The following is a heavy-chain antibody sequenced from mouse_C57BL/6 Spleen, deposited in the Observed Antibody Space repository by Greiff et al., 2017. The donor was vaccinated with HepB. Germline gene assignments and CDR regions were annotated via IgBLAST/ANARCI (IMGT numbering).Heavy chain of an antibody. CDR1: GFTFSSYA. V-gene: IGHV5-4*01. J-gene: IGHJ2*01. D-gene: IGHD1-1*01. CDR3: AREGITTVVAFDY. CDR2: ISDGGSYT. Sequence: EVHLVESGGGLVKPGGSLKLSCAASGFTFSSYAMSWVRQTPEKRLEWVATISDGGSYTYYPDNVKGRFTISRDNAKNNLYLQMSHLKSEDTAMYYCAREGITTVVAFDYWGQGTTLTVSS.